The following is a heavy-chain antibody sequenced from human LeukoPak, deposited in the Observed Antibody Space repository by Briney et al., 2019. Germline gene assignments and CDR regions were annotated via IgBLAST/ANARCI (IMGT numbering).Heavy chain of an antibody. V-gene: IGHV3-7*01. CDR2: IKQNGNEK. CDR1: GFTFSSYW. Sequence: GGSLRLSCAASGFTFSSYWMTWIRQAPGKGLEWVANIKQNGNEKNYVDSVEGRFTISRDNAKNSLYLQMNSLRAEDTAVYYCARELRTFDYWGQGTLVTVSS. CDR3: ARELRTFDY. J-gene: IGHJ4*02. D-gene: IGHD3-16*01.